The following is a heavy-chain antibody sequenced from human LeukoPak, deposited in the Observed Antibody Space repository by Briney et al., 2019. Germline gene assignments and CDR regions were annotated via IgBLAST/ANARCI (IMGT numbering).Heavy chain of an antibody. J-gene: IGHJ4*02. V-gene: IGHV4-39*07. CDR2: INYSGST. D-gene: IGHD3-22*01. CDR1: GGSISSSNYY. Sequence: PSETLSLTCTVSGGSISSSNYYWGWIRQPPGKGLEWIGSINYSGSTYYNPSLKSRVTISVDTSKNQFSLKLSSVTAADTAVYYCARDAGGGTYYYDSSGYQWGTYFDYWGQGTLVTGSS. CDR3: ARDAGGGTYYYDSSGYQWGTYFDY.